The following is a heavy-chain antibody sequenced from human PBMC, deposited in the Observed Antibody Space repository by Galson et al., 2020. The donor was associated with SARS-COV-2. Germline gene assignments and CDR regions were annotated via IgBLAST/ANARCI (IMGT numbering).Heavy chain of an antibody. D-gene: IGHD2-2*01. Sequence: GGSLRLSCAASGFTFSSYAMHWVRQAPGKGLEWVAVISYDGSNKYYADSVKGRFTISRDNSKNTLYLQRNSLRAEDTAGYYCARALGGGYQLPFDYWGQGTLVTVSS. CDR3: ARALGGGYQLPFDY. J-gene: IGHJ4*02. CDR2: ISYDGSNK. CDR1: GFTFSSYA. V-gene: IGHV3-30*04.